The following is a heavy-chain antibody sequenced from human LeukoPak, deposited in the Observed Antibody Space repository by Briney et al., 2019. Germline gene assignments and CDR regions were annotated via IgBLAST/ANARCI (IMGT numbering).Heavy chain of an antibody. Sequence: GGSLRLSCAASGFTFSNSALSWVRQAPGKGLEWVSDISGRGGSTYYADSAKGRFTISRDNSKNTLYLQMNSLRAEDTAVYYCAKRIQSAMATGYWGQGTLVTVSS. D-gene: IGHD5-18*01. CDR1: GFTFSNSA. J-gene: IGHJ4*02. CDR3: AKRIQSAMATGY. V-gene: IGHV3-23*01. CDR2: ISGRGGST.